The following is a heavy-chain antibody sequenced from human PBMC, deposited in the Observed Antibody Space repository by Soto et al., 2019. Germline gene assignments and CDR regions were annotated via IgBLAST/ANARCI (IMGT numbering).Heavy chain of an antibody. CDR3: TRDASRDSSARGWFDP. Sequence: EVHLVESGGGLVKPGGSLRLSCAASGFTFRSFTMNWVRQAPGKGLEWVSTISSNSAYIYYTDALRGHFTISRDNAKNSLHLQMNSLRAEDTAVYYCTRDASRDSSARGWFDPWGPGTLVTVSS. J-gene: IGHJ5*02. CDR1: GFTFRSFT. V-gene: IGHV3-21*01. D-gene: IGHD6-13*01. CDR2: ISSNSAYI.